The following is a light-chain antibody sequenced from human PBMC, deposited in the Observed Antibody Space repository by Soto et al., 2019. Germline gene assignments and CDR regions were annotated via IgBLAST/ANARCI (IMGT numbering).Light chain of an antibody. CDR3: QQYGGSPFT. CDR1: QSVSNDF. J-gene: IGKJ3*01. V-gene: IGKV3-20*01. Sequence: EIVLTQSPGILSLSPGERATLSCRASQSVSNDFLAWYQQKPGQAPRLLIYAASTRATGVPDRFSGSGSGTDFALTISRLETEDFAVYYCQQYGGSPFTFGPGTKVD. CDR2: AAS.